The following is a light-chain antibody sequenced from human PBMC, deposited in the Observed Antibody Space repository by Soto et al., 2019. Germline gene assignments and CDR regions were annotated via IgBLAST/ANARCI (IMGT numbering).Light chain of an antibody. V-gene: IGLV1-51*01. Sequence: QSVLTQPPSVSAAPGQKVTISCSGSSSNIGNNYVSWYQQLPGTAPKLLIYNNNNRPSGIPDRFSGSKSGTSATLGITGLQTGDEADYYCGTWDNSLSGGVVFGGGTKLTVL. CDR3: GTWDNSLSGGVV. J-gene: IGLJ3*02. CDR1: SSNIGNNY. CDR2: NNN.